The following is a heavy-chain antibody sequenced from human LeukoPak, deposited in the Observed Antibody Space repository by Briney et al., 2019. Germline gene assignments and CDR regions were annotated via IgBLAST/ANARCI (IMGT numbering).Heavy chain of an antibody. CDR2: IYYSGST. J-gene: IGHJ4*02. V-gene: IGHV4-30-4*08. CDR1: GGSISSGDYY. D-gene: IGHD2-21*01. CDR3: ARDPTYCGGDCMGG. Sequence: SETLSLTCTVSGGSISSGDYYWSWIRQPPGKGLEWIGYIYYSGSTYYNPSLKSRVTISVDTSKNQFSLKLSSVTAADTAVYYCARDPTYCGGDCMGGWGQGTLVTVSS.